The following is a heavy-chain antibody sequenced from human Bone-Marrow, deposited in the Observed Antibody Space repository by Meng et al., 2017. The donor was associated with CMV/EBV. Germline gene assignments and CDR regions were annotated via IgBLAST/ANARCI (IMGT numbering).Heavy chain of an antibody. Sequence: GESLKISCAASGFTFSNAWMSWVRQAPGKGLEWVGRIRSKANSYATAYAASVKGRFTISRDDSKNTAYLQMNSLRAEDTAVYFCAKDMRDGHDYGDYITYFSGMDVWAQGTTVTVSS. CDR2: IRSKANSYAT. D-gene: IGHD4-17*01. CDR3: AKDMRDGHDYGDYITYFSGMDV. J-gene: IGHJ6*02. V-gene: IGHV3-73*01. CDR1: GFTFSNAW.